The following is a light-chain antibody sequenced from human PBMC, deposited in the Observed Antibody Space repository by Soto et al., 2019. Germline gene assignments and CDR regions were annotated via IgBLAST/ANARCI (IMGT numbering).Light chain of an antibody. CDR1: QGISTW. Sequence: DIQMTQSPYTLSASVGDRVTITCRASQGISTWLAWYQQKPGTAPKLLIYDASSLESGVPSRFSGSGSGTEFTLTISSLQPDDYATYYCQKYSSYSRTSGQGTKVEIK. CDR3: QKYSSYSRT. V-gene: IGKV1-5*01. J-gene: IGKJ1*01. CDR2: DAS.